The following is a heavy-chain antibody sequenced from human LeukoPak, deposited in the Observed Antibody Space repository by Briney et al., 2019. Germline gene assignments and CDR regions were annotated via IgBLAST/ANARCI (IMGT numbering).Heavy chain of an antibody. CDR2: ISCGSDTI. CDR3: ARAGVTIFGVTH. J-gene: IGHJ4*02. Sequence: GGSLRLSCAASGFTFDNYNMNWVRQAPGKGLEWVSYISCGSDTIYYADSVKGRFTISRDNAKNSLYLQMNSLRAEDTAVYYCARAGVTIFGVTHWGQGTLVTVSS. D-gene: IGHD3-3*01. CDR1: GFTFDNYN. V-gene: IGHV3-48*04.